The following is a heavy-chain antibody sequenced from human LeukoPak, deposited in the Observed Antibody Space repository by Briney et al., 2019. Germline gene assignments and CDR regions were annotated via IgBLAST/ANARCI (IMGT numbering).Heavy chain of an antibody. Sequence: GGSLRLSCAASGFIFRSYSMNWVRQAPGKGLEWVSSISSSSSYIYYADSVKGRFTISRDNAKNSLYLQMNSLRAEDTAVYYCARDKGGYYGMDVWGQGTTVTVSS. V-gene: IGHV3-21*06. D-gene: IGHD2-15*01. J-gene: IGHJ6*02. CDR1: GFIFRSYS. CDR2: ISSSSSYI. CDR3: ARDKGGYYGMDV.